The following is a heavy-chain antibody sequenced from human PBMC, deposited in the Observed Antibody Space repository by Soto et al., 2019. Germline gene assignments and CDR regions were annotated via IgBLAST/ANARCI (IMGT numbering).Heavy chain of an antibody. CDR1: GFTFSSYA. CDR3: ARDREDYYDSSGYLDY. V-gene: IGHV3-30-3*01. D-gene: IGHD3-22*01. J-gene: IGHJ4*02. Sequence: PGGSLRLSCAVAGFTFSSYAMHWVRQAPGKGLEWVAVISYDGSNKYYAGSVKGRFTISRDNSKNTLYLQMNSLRAEDTAVYYCARDREDYYDSSGYLDYWGQGTLVTVSS. CDR2: ISYDGSNK.